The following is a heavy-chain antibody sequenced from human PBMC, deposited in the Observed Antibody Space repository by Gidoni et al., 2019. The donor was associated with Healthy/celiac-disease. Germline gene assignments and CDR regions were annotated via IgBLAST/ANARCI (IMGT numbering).Heavy chain of an antibody. D-gene: IGHD6-13*01. J-gene: IGHJ4*02. CDR3: ARANYLAAAGPQFDY. CDR1: GFTVRIYE. CDR2: ISSSGSTI. Sequence: EVQLVESGGGLVQPVGSLRPSCAASGFTVRIYEMNWVRKAPGKGLEWVSYISSSGSTIYYADSVKGRFTISRDNAKNSLYLQMNSLRAEDTAVYYCARANYLAAAGPQFDYWGQGTLVTVSS. V-gene: IGHV3-48*03.